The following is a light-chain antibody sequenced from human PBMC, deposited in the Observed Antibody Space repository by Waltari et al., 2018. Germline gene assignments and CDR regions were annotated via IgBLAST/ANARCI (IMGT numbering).Light chain of an antibody. CDR2: VAS. J-gene: IGKJ1*01. V-gene: IGKV1-27*01. CDR3: QKYSSAPFT. CDR1: QGISNY. Sequence: DIQMTQSPSSLSASVGERVPITCRASQGISNYIAWYQQKPGKFPKILSSVASTLQSGVPSRFSGSGSGTDFTLTISSLQPEDVATYYCQKYSSAPFTFVQGTKVEIK.